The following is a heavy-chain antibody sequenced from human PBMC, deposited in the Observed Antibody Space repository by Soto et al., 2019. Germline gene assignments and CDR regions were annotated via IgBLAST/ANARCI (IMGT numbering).Heavy chain of an antibody. Sequence: VWSLRLSCAASGFTFSSYGMHWVRQAPGKGLEWVAVIPYDGSNKYYADSVKGRFTISRDNSKNTLYLQMNSLRAEDKAVYYCAKMAYDSSGEFDYWGQGTLVTVSS. CDR1: GFTFSSYG. CDR3: AKMAYDSSGEFDY. V-gene: IGHV3-30*18. D-gene: IGHD3-22*01. CDR2: IPYDGSNK. J-gene: IGHJ4*02.